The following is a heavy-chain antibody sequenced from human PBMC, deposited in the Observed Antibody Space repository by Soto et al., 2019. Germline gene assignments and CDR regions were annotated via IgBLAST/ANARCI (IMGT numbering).Heavy chain of an antibody. CDR2: ISGSGGST. CDR3: AKGKGTRDSSGWYIFDY. J-gene: IGHJ4*02. CDR1: GFTFSSYA. V-gene: IGHV3-23*01. Sequence: GGSLRLSCAASGFTFSSYAMSWVRQAPGKGLEWVSAISGSGGSTYYADSVKGRFTISKDNSKNTLYLQMNSLRAEDTAVYYWAKGKGTRDSSGWYIFDYWGQGTLVTVSS. D-gene: IGHD6-19*01.